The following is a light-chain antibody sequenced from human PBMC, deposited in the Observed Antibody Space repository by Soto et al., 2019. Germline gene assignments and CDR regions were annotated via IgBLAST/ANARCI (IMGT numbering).Light chain of an antibody. CDR3: SSYAGSNNLV. CDR1: SSDVGGYNY. CDR2: EVS. Sequence: QSALTQPPSASGSPGQSVTLSCTGTSSDVGGYNYVSWYQQHPGKAPKLMIYEVSKRPSGVPDRFSGSKSGNTASLTVSGVQGVDEADYYCSSYAGSNNLVFGGGTKLTVL. V-gene: IGLV2-8*01. J-gene: IGLJ2*01.